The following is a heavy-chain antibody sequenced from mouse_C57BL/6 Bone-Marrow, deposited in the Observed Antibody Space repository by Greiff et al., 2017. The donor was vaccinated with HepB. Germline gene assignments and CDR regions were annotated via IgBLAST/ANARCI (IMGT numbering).Heavy chain of an antibody. CDR2: IHPNSGST. CDR3: ARAGWLTAWFAY. CDR1: GYTFTSYW. J-gene: IGHJ3*01. V-gene: IGHV1-64*01. D-gene: IGHD2-3*01. Sequence: VQLQQPGAELVKPGASVKLSCKASGYTFTSYWMHWVKQRPGQGLEWIGMIHPNSGSTNYNEKFKSKATLTVDKSSSTAYMQLSSLTSEDSAVYYWARAGWLTAWFAYWGQGTRVTVSA.